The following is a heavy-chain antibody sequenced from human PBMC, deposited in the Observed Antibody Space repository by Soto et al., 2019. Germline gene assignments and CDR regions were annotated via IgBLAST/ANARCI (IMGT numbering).Heavy chain of an antibody. CDR1: GGTFSSYA. CDR3: AREDYPPLKQYYYYAMDV. Sequence: SVKVSCKASGGTFSSYAISWVRQAPGQGLEWMGGIIPIFGTANCAQKFQGRVTITADESTSTAYMELSSLRSEDTAVYYCAREDYPPLKQYYYYAMDVWGQGTTVTVSS. V-gene: IGHV1-69*13. J-gene: IGHJ6*02. D-gene: IGHD3-16*01. CDR2: IIPIFGTA.